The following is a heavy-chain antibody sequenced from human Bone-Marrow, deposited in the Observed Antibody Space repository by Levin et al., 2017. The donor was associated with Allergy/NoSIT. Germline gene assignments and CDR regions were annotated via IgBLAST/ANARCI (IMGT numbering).Heavy chain of an antibody. Sequence: SETLSLTCSVSGASITTTDYQWGWVRLPPGKGLQWIGSMYTDGRTYYNPSLKSRVTISVDSSRNQFSLRLTSVTAADPAIYFCRRKQQLWSSDPSQIWGQGTTVIVSS. D-gene: IGHD1-1*01. CDR1: GASITTTDYQ. V-gene: IGHV4-39*01. CDR3: RRKQQLWSSDPSQI. J-gene: IGHJ3*02. CDR2: MYTDGRT.